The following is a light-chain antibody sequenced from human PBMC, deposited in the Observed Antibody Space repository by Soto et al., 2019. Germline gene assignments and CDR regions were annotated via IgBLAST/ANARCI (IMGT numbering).Light chain of an antibody. J-gene: IGKJ2*01. CDR2: SAA. Sequence: DIQMTQSPSSLSASVGDRVTITCRASQTISRYLNWYQQKAGKAPRVLIYSAATLQSGVPPRLSGSGSGTHFTLTISSLQPEDFATYFCQQGYNSPFTFGQGTKVEMK. CDR3: QQGYNSPFT. V-gene: IGKV1-39*01. CDR1: QTISRY.